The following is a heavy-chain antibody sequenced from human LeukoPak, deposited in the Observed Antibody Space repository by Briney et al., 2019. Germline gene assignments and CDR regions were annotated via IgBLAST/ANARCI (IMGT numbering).Heavy chain of an antibody. J-gene: IGHJ4*02. D-gene: IGHD6-13*01. Sequence: GGSLKLSCAASGFTFSSYAMTWVRQAPGKGLEWVSAIRGSGGATFYADSVKGRFTISRDNSKNTLYLQMNSLRAEDTAVYYCAKGAAFRSLFHLDYWGQGTLVTVSS. V-gene: IGHV3-23*01. CDR2: IRGSGGAT. CDR1: GFTFSSYA. CDR3: AKGAAFRSLFHLDY.